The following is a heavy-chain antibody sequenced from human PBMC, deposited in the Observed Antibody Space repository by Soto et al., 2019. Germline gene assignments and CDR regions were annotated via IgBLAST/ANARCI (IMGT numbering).Heavy chain of an antibody. CDR3: GRGALHTFYMDV. CDR2: IDGDGRRT. V-gene: IGHV3-74*01. CDR1: GFTFIRDW. J-gene: IGHJ6*03. Sequence: EVQVVESGGGLVQPGGSLRLSCAASGFTFIRDWMHWVRQAPGQGLVWVSRIDGDGRRTNYADSVKGRVTISRDNAKNTLYLPINSLRAEDTAVYYCGRGALHTFYMDVWGKGTTVTVSS.